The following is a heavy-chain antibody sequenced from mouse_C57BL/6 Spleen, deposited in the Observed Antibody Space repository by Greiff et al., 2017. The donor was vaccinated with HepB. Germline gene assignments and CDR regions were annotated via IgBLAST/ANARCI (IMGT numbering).Heavy chain of an antibody. Sequence: QVQLQQSGPELVKPGASVKISCKASGYAFSSSWMNWVKQRPGKGLEWIGRIYPGDGDTNYNGKFKGKATLTADKSSSTAYMQLSSLTSEDSAVYFCARNIYDRDAMDYWGQGTSVTVAS. J-gene: IGHJ4*01. CDR1: GYAFSSSW. V-gene: IGHV1-82*01. CDR2: IYPGDGDT. D-gene: IGHD2-3*01. CDR3: ARNIYDRDAMDY.